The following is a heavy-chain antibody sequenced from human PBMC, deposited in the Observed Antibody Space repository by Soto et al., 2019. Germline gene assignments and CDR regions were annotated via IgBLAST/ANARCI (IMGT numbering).Heavy chain of an antibody. V-gene: IGHV3-30*18. CDR3: AKDQSGFYYYGMDV. CDR2: ISYDGSNK. Sequence: GGSLRLSCAASGFTFSSYGMHWVRQAPGKGLEWVAVISYDGSNKYYADSVKGRFTISRDNSKNTLYLQMNSLRAEDTAVYYCAKDQSGFYYYGMDVWGQGTTVTVSS. J-gene: IGHJ6*02. CDR1: GFTFSSYG. D-gene: IGHD5-12*01.